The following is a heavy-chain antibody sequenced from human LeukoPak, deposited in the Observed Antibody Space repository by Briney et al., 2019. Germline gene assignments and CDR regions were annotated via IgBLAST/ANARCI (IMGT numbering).Heavy chain of an antibody. D-gene: IGHD3-22*01. J-gene: IGHJ4*02. V-gene: IGHV3-21*01. Sequence: PGGSLRLSCAASGYTFSDFSVNWVRQAPGKGLEWVSSISVRSNYRYYADSVRGRFTISRDDARDSLVLQMNSLSAEDMAVYFCVKLRRNNDRSGYYYYYDYWGQGTLVTVSS. CDR1: GYTFSDFS. CDR3: VKLRRNNDRSGYYYYYDY. CDR2: ISVRSNYR.